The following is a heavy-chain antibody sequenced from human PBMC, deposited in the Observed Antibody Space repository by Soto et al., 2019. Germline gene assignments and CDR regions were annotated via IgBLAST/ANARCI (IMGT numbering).Heavy chain of an antibody. V-gene: IGHV3-30-3*01. CDR2: ISHDGVTK. D-gene: IGHD4-4*01. CDR3: VRGGYSSSWERLDP. Sequence: VQLVESGGGVIHPGTSLRLSCTASGSTFPNYPMHWVRQAPDKGLEWVAVISHDGVTKNSADSVKGRFTISRDNSRNTLYLQMNSLRIEDTAMSYCVRGGYSSSWERLDPWGQGTLVTVSS. CDR1: GSTFPNYP. J-gene: IGHJ5*02.